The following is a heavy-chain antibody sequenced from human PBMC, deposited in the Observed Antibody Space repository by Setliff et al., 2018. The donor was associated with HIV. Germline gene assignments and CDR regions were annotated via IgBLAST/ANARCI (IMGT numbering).Heavy chain of an antibody. Sequence: GGSLRLSCAASGFTFSTYWMHWVRQAPGKGLVWVSRINSDESRTTYADSVKGRFTISRDNAKNTLYLQMNSLRAEDTAVYYCATLEGVFWFDPWGQGTLVTVSS. CDR3: ATLEGVFWFDP. J-gene: IGHJ5*02. D-gene: IGHD1-1*01. V-gene: IGHV3-74*01. CDR1: GFTFSTYW. CDR2: INSDESRT.